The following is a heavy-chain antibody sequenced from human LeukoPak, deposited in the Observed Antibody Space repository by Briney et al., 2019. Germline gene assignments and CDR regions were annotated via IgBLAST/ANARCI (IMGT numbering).Heavy chain of an antibody. J-gene: IGHJ4*02. V-gene: IGHV4-4*07. Sequence: PSETLSLTCAISGGSISIYYWSWIRQPAGKGLEWIGRIYTSGSTNYNPSLKSRVTMSVDTSKNQFSLKLSSVTAADTAVYYCARSHSSGYYLFDYWGQGTLVTVSS. D-gene: IGHD3-22*01. CDR1: GGSISIYY. CDR2: IYTSGST. CDR3: ARSHSSGYYLFDY.